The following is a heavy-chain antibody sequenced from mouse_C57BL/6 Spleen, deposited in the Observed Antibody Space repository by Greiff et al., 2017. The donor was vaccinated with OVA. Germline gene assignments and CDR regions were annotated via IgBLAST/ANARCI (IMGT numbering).Heavy chain of an antibody. V-gene: IGHV7-3*01. J-gene: IGHJ2*01. Sequence: EVKLMESGGGLVQPGGSLSLSCAASGFTFTDYYMSWVRQPPGKALEWLGFIRNKANGYTTEYSASVKGRFTISRDNSQSILYLQMNALRAEDSATYYCARWLRRGYYFDYWGQGTTLTVSS. CDR1: GFTFTDYY. D-gene: IGHD2-2*01. CDR2: IRNKANGYTT. CDR3: ARWLRRGYYFDY.